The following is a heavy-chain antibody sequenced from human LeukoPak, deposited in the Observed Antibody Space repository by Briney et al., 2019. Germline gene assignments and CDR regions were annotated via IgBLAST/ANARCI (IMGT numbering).Heavy chain of an antibody. CDR1: GFTFSSYA. J-gene: IGHJ6*04. V-gene: IGHV3-23*01. CDR3: AELGITMIGGV. D-gene: IGHD3-10*02. Sequence: GGSLRLSCAASGFTFSSYAMSWVRQAPRKGLEWVSAISGSGGSTYYADSVKGRFTISRDNAKNSLYLQMNSLRAEDTAVYYCAELGITMIGGVWGKGTTVTISS. CDR2: ISGSGGST.